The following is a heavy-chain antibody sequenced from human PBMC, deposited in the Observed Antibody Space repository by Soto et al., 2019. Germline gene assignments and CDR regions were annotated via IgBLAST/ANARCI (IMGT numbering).Heavy chain of an antibody. CDR2: INHSGST. Sequence: SETLSLTCAVYGGSFSGYYWSWIRQPPGKGLEWIGEINHSGSTNYNPSLKSRVTISVDTSKNQFSLKLSSVTAADTAVYYCARGRVSSSWYGPFDYYYYGMDVWVQGTTVTVSS. D-gene: IGHD6-13*01. CDR1: GGSFSGYY. V-gene: IGHV4-34*01. J-gene: IGHJ6*02. CDR3: ARGRVSSSWYGPFDYYYYGMDV.